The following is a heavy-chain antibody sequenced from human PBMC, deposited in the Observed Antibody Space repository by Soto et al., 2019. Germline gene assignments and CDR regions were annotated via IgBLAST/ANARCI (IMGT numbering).Heavy chain of an antibody. CDR3: VRDYSSVPDF. V-gene: IGHV1-18*01. CDR1: GYSFTRYG. CDR2: ISPFNGNT. J-gene: IGHJ4*02. D-gene: IGHD4-4*01. Sequence: QVQLVQSGAEVKKLGASVKVSCQTAGYSFTRYGLRWVRQAPGQGLEWLGWISPFNGNTYYAHNFRGKITMTTDTSTKTAYLEVRSLTYDDTAVYFCVRDYSSVPDFWGQRTLVTVSS.